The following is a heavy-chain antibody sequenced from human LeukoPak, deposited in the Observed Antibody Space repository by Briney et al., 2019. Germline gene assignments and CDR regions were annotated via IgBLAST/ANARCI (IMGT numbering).Heavy chain of an antibody. CDR1: GGSISSYY. CDR2: IHYSGST. J-gene: IGHJ4*02. V-gene: IGHV4-59*08. Sequence: SETLSLTCTVSGGSISSYYWSWIRQPPGKGLEWIGYIHYSGSTNYNPSLKSRVAISVDTSKSQFSLKLSSVTAADTAVYYCARQAAGTADYWGQGTLVTVSS. CDR3: ARQAAGTADY. D-gene: IGHD6-13*01.